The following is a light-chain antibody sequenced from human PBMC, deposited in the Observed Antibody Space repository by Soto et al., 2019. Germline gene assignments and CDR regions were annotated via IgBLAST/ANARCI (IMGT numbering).Light chain of an antibody. V-gene: IGLV2-14*01. CDR2: EVS. CDR3: RSYPDTRTLV. CDR1: ISDVGVYNY. J-gene: IGLJ1*01. Sequence: QSLLTRPASVAGSPGQSITISCTGTISDVGVYNYFSWYQQHPDKAPKLRFHEVSNRPSGVSNRFPGSKSGNTASLTISGLQTEDGADYYCRSYPDTRTLVFGTGTKVTLL.